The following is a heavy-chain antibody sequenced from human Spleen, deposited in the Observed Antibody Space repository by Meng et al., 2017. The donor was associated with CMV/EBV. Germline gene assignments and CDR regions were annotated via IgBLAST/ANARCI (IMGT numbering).Heavy chain of an antibody. CDR2: ISYDGRTT. V-gene: IGHV3-30*04. Sequence: SCKASGYTFTSYYMHWVRQAPGQGPEWVASISYDGRTTNYADSVKGRFTVSRDDNINTVFVQMNNVRPEDTAVYYCARAAFYYDNSDLAGMDVWGQGTAVTVSS. CDR1: GYTFTSYY. D-gene: IGHD3-22*01. J-gene: IGHJ6*02. CDR3: ARAAFYYDNSDLAGMDV.